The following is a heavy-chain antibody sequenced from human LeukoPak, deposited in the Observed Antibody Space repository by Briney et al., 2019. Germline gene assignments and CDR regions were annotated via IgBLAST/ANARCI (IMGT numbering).Heavy chain of an antibody. J-gene: IGHJ4*02. CDR3: ARFGYSGWNLEY. Sequence: GGSLRLSCAASGFTFSSYAMSWVRQASGKGLKWVAAISGSGGSTYYADSVMGRSTISRDNSKNTLYLQMNSLRDEDTAVYYCARFGYSGWNLEYWGQGTLVTVSS. V-gene: IGHV3-23*01. CDR2: ISGSGGST. CDR1: GFTFSSYA. D-gene: IGHD5-12*01.